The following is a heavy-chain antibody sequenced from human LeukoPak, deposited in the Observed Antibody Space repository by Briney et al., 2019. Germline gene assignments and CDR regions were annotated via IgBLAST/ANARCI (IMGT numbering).Heavy chain of an antibody. CDR1: GFTFSSYW. J-gene: IGHJ6*02. CDR3: ARDSFADYGEPYYYSGMDV. CDR2: IKEDGSEK. D-gene: IGHD4-17*01. Sequence: GGSLRLSCAASGFTFSSYWMSWVRQAPGKGLEWVANIKEDGSEKYYVDSVKGRFTISRDNAKNSLYLQMNSLRAEDTAVYYCARDSFADYGEPYYYSGMDVWGQGTTVTVSS. V-gene: IGHV3-7*01.